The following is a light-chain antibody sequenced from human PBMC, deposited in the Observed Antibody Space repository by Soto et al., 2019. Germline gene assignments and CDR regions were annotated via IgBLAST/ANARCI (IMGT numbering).Light chain of an antibody. CDR1: PGIAGS. CDR3: QQVKSYPRT. CDR2: AES. V-gene: IGKV1-9*01. Sequence: IQLTQSPSFLSASVGDRVTITCRASPGIAGSLAWYQQKPGKPPKLLIYAESTLQSGVPSRFSGSGSGTRGTLTISSLQPEDFATYYCQQVKSYPRTFGGGTRVEIK. J-gene: IGKJ4*01.